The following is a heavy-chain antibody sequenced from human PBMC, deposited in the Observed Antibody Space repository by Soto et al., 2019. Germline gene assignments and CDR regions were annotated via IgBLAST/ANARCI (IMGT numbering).Heavy chain of an antibody. D-gene: IGHD1-26*01. V-gene: IGHV1-69*01. CDR3: ARLYSGSSQGYFDY. Sequence: QVQLVQSGAEVKKPGSSVKVSCKASGGTFSSYAISWVRQAPGQGLEWMGGIIPIFGTANYAQKFQGRVTITADESTSTADMELSSLRSEDTAVYYCARLYSGSSQGYFDYWGQGTLVTVSS. J-gene: IGHJ4*02. CDR1: GGTFSSYA. CDR2: IIPIFGTA.